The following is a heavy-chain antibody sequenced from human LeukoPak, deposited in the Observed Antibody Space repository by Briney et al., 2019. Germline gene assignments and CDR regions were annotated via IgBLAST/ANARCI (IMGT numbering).Heavy chain of an antibody. CDR1: GFTFSSYA. Sequence: GGSLRLSCAASGFTFSSYAMHWVRQAPGKGLEWVAVISYDGSNKYYADSVKGRFTISRDNSKNTLYLQMNSLRAEDTAVYYRARDDYGDRGYFDYWGQGTLVTVSS. V-gene: IGHV3-30-3*01. D-gene: IGHD4/OR15-4a*01. CDR3: ARDDYGDRGYFDY. CDR2: ISYDGSNK. J-gene: IGHJ4*02.